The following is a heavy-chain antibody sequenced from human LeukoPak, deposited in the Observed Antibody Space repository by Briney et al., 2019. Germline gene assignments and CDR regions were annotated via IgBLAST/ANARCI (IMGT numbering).Heavy chain of an antibody. D-gene: IGHD1-1*01. CDR1: GYTFTSYG. V-gene: IGHV1-18*01. Sequence: ASVKVSCKASGYTFTSYGISWVRQAPGQGLEWMGWISANNGYTKYTQKLQGRVSMTTDTSTRTAYMELRSLRSDDTAVYDFARDRPGFGTIESPEYWGQGTLVTVSS. CDR2: ISANNGYT. CDR3: ARDRPGFGTIESPEY. J-gene: IGHJ4*02.